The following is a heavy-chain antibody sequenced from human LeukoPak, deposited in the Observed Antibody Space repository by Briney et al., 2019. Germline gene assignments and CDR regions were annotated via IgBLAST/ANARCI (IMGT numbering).Heavy chain of an antibody. Sequence: SQTLSLTRAVSGDSVSGNSASWNWIRQSPSGGLEWLGRTYYRSKCTNDYAHSVKSRITTNPDTSKNEFSLQLDSVTPKDTAVYYCARDPDSSSEWGPFDYWGQGTLVTVSS. CDR3: ARDPDSSSEWGPFDY. CDR2: TYYRSKCTN. J-gene: IGHJ4*02. CDR1: GDSVSGNSAS. D-gene: IGHD6-6*01. V-gene: IGHV6-1*01.